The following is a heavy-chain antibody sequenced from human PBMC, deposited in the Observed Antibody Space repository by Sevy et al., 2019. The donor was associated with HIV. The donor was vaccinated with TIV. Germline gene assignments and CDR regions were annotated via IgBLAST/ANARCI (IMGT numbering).Heavy chain of an antibody. J-gene: IGHJ6*03. CDR1: GFTFSSYG. CDR2: IWYDGSNK. Sequence: GGSLRLSCAASGFTFSSYGMRWVRQAPGKGLEWVAVIWYDGSNKYYADSVKGRFTISRDNSKNTLYLQMNSLRAEDTAVYYCATSDYYGSGSYYYYYYMDVWGKGTTVTVSS. CDR3: ATSDYYGSGSYYYYYYMDV. V-gene: IGHV3-33*01. D-gene: IGHD3-10*01.